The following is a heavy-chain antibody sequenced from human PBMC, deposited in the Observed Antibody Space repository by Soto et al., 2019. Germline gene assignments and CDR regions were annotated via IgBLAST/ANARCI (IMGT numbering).Heavy chain of an antibody. V-gene: IGHV3-53*01. J-gene: IGHJ4*02. CDR1: GFSVNDNY. CDR2: IFTRGTA. Sequence: PGGSLRLSCTASGFSVNDNYMAWVRQAPGKSPEWVAVIFTRGTAHYADSVAGRFTFSRDNSKRTLNLQLSNLRAEDTAVYYCTKLWGYYFESWGQGTLVTVSS. D-gene: IGHD3-22*01. CDR3: TKLWGYYFES.